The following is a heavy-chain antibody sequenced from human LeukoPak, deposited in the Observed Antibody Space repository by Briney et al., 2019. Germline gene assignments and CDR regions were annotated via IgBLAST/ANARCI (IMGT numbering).Heavy chain of an antibody. D-gene: IGHD3-22*01. CDR3: AKGHDSSGYYFNY. J-gene: IGHJ4*02. CDR2: ISGRGGST. CDR1: GFTFRSYA. Sequence: GGSLRLSCAASGFTFRSYALSWVRQAQGKGLEWVSAISGRGGSTYYTDSVKGRFTISRDNSKNTLYLQMNSLRAEDTAVYSCAKGHDSSGYYFNYWGQGTLVTVSS. V-gene: IGHV3-23*01.